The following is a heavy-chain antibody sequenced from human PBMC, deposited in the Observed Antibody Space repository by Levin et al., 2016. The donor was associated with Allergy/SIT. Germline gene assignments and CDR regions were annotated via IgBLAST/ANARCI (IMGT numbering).Heavy chain of an antibody. Sequence: WIRQPPGKGLEWIGYIYYSGTTNYNPSLKSRVIISVDTSKNQFSLKLSSVTAADTAVYYCARDQTAATGTFHYYGMDVWGQGTTVTVSS. D-gene: IGHD6-13*01. J-gene: IGHJ6*02. CDR3: ARDQTAATGTFHYYGMDV. V-gene: IGHV4-59*01. CDR2: IYYSGTT.